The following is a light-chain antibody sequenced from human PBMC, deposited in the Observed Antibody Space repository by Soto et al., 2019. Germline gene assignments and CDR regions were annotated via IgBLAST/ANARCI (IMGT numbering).Light chain of an antibody. CDR1: SSDVGANNY. J-gene: IGLJ1*01. V-gene: IGLV2-8*01. Sequence: QSALTQPPSASGSPGQSVTISCTGTSSDVGANNYVSWYQQHPGKAPKLMIYEVTKRPSGVPDRFSGSKSGNTASLTVSGLQAEDEADYCCSSYAGANRVFGTGTKVTVL. CDR2: EVT. CDR3: SSYAGANRV.